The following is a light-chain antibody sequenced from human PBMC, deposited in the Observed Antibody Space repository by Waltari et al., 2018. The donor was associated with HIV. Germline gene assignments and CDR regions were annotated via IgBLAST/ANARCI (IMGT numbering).Light chain of an antibody. Sequence: DIVMTQSPDSLAVSLGERATINCKSSQSVFYISNNKNYLAGYQQKPGQPPKLLIYWASTRVSGVPDRFSGSGSGTDFTLTISSLQAEDVAVYYCQQYYTTPPITFGQGTRLDIK. J-gene: IGKJ5*01. CDR3: QQYYTTPPIT. CDR2: WAS. V-gene: IGKV4-1*01. CDR1: QSVFYISNNKNY.